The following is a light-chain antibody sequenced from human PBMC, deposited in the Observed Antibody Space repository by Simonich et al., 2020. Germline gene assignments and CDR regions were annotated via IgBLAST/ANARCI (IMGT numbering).Light chain of an antibody. CDR1: QSLLHSDGKTY. CDR3: MQSIQPMYT. J-gene: IGKJ2*01. V-gene: IGKV2D-29*02. Sequence: DIVMTQTPLSLSVTPGQPASISCKSSQSLLHSDGKTYLYWYLQKPGQSPQLLTYEVSNRFFGVPDRFSGSGSGTDFTLKISRVEAEDVGVYYCMQSIQPMYTFGQGTKLEIK. CDR2: EVS.